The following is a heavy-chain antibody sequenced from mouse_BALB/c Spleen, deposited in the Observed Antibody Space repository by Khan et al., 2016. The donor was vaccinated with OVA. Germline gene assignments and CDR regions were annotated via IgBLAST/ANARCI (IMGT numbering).Heavy chain of an antibody. CDR3: ARDSHMDY. CDR2: ISSGSSTI. Sequence: VELVESGGGLVQPGGSRTLSCAASGFTFSSFGMHWVRQAPEKGLEWVAYISSGSSTIFYADTVKGRFTISRDNPKNTLFLQMTSLRSEDTAMYYCARDSHMDYWGQGTSVTVSS. CDR1: GFTFSSFG. J-gene: IGHJ4*01. V-gene: IGHV5-17*02.